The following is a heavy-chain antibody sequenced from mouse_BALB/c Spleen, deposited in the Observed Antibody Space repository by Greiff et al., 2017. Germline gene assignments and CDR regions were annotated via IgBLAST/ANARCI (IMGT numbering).Heavy chain of an antibody. V-gene: IGHV5-6-3*01. J-gene: IGHJ4*01. CDR1: GFTFSSYG. Sequence: EVMLVESGGGLVQPGGSLKLSCAASGFTFSSYGMSWVRQTPDKRLELVATINSNGGSTYYPDSVKGRFTISRDNAKNTLYLQMSSLKSEDTAMYYCARALYRFYAMDYWGQGTSVTVSS. CDR2: INSNGGST. CDR3: ARALYRFYAMDY.